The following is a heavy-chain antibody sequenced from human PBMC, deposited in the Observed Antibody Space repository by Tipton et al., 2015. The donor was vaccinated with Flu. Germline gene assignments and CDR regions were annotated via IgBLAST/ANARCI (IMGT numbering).Heavy chain of an antibody. CDR1: GGSLSGYT. J-gene: IGHJ6*02. D-gene: IGHD2-21*01. V-gene: IGHV4-34*01. CDR2: IDHSFTT. Sequence: TLSLTCAVDGGSLSGYTWSWIRQSPGNGLEWIGEIDHSFTTRYHPTLKSRVTTSVDTSKNQFSLTLKSATAADTAVYYCTRSFRVAVIGGMDVWGQGTTVIVSS. CDR3: TRSFRVAVIGGMDV.